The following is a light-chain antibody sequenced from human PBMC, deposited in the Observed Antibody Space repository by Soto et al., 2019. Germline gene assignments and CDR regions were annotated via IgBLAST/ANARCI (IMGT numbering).Light chain of an antibody. J-gene: IGLJ3*02. CDR2: GVT. CDR1: SSDIGRYNF. V-gene: IGLV2-23*02. Sequence: QSVLAQPASVSGSPGQSITISCTGTSSDIGRYNFVSWYQQHPGKAPKLMIFGVTERPSGVPDRFSGSKSGNTASLTVSGLQADDEAVYYCYSYAGRNIWVFGGGTKVTVL. CDR3: YSYAGRNIWV.